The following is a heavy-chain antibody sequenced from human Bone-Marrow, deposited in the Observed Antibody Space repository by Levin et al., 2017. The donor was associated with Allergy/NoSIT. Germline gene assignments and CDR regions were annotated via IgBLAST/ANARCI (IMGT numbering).Heavy chain of an antibody. D-gene: IGHD4-17*01. J-gene: IGHJ3*02. CDR1: GFTFSSYG. CDR3: ARDFPLRDYGDYPSYAFDI. CDR2: IWYDGSNK. V-gene: IGHV3-33*01. Sequence: GESLKISCAASGFTFSSYGMHWVRQAPGKGLEWVAVIWYDGSNKYYADSVKGRFTISRDNSKNTLYLQMNSLRAEDTAVYYCARDFPLRDYGDYPSYAFDIWGQGTMVTVSS.